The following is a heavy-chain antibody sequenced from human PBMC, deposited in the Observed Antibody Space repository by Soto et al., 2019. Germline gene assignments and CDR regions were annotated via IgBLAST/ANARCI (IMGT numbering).Heavy chain of an antibody. CDR1: GFTFSSYA. V-gene: IGHV3-23*01. J-gene: IGHJ4*02. D-gene: IGHD2-15*01. Sequence: EVQLLESGGGLVQPGGSLRLSCAASGFTFSSYAMSWVRQAPGKGLEWVSAISGSGGSTYYADSVKGRFTISRDNSKNPLYLQMNSLRAEDTAVYYCASEGGWWRRGAVYWGQGTLVTVSS. CDR3: ASEGGWWRRGAVY. CDR2: ISGSGGST.